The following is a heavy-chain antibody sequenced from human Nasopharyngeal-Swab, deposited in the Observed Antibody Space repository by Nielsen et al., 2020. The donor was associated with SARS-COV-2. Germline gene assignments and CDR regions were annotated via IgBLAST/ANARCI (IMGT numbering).Heavy chain of an antibody. CDR1: GYTFTSYD. CDR2: MNPNSGNT. CDR3: ARGFIVATIFHYYYYMDV. Sequence: ASVKVSCKASGYTFTSYDINWVRQATGQGLEWMGWMNPNSGNTGYAQKFQGRVTMTRNTSISTAYMELSSLRSEDTAAYYCARGFIVATIFHYYYYMDVWGKGTTVTVSS. V-gene: IGHV1-8*01. J-gene: IGHJ6*03. D-gene: IGHD5-12*01.